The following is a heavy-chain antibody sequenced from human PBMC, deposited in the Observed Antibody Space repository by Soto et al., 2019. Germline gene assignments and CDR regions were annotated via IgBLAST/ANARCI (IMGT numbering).Heavy chain of an antibody. V-gene: IGHV1-3*04. CDR1: GYTCSSYA. CDR2: INTANGRT. Sequence: GASVKASCKASGYTCSSYAMHWVRQTPGQRLEWMGWINTANGRTTYSQKFQDRLTINRDTSASTAYMELSSLRFEDTAVYYCARGGFSPTMVSLCHDWGPGTPVKVPS. D-gene: IGHD3-10*01. CDR3: ARGGFSPTMVSLCHD. J-gene: IGHJ4*02.